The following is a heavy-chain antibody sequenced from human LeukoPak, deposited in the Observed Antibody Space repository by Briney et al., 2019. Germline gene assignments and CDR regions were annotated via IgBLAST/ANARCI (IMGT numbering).Heavy chain of an antibody. D-gene: IGHD3-10*01. CDR1: GFTFSDYY. Sequence: GGSLRLSCAASGFTFSDYYMSWIRQAPGKGLEWVSYISSSGSTIYYADSVKGRFTISRDNAKNSLYLQMNSLRAEDTAVYYCARDYYGSGSYSPFNDYWGQGTLVTVSS. J-gene: IGHJ4*02. V-gene: IGHV3-11*01. CDR3: ARDYYGSGSYSPFNDY. CDR2: ISSSGSTI.